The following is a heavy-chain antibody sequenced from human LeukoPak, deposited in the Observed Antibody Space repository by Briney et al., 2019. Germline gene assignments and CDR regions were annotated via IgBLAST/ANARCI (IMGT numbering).Heavy chain of an antibody. V-gene: IGHV4-39*07. J-gene: IGHJ4*02. CDR2: IYYGGST. D-gene: IGHD1-26*01. Sequence: SETLSLTCTVSSGSISSNSYYWGWIRQPPGKGLEWIGNIYYGGSTFYNPSLKSRVTISVDTSKNQFSLRLSSVTAADTAVYYCARGGELMNFWGQGTLVTVSS. CDR3: ARGGELMNF. CDR1: SGSISSNSYY.